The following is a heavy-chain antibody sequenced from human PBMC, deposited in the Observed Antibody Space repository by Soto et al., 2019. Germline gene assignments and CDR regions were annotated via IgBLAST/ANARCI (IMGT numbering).Heavy chain of an antibody. CDR1: GDSVSNNSAA. D-gene: IGHD4-17*01. V-gene: IGHV6-1*01. Sequence: PSQTLSLTCAISGDSVSNNSAAWNWIRQSPSRGLEWLGRTYDRSKWYNDYAVSVKSRIIINPDTSKNQFSLQLNSVTPEDTAVYYCERERYGDYGRGTFDISGQGTMVTV. CDR2: TYDRSKWYN. CDR3: ERERYGDYGRGTFDI. J-gene: IGHJ3*02.